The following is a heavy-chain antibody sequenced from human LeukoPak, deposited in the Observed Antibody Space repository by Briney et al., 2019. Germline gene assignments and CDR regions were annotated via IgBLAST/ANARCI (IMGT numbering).Heavy chain of an antibody. V-gene: IGHV3-23*01. CDR1: GFTFSIYA. Sequence: GGSLRLSCAASGFTFSIYAMSWVRQAPGKGLQWVSSITSSGDGTYYADSVKGRFTISRDNSENMLYLQMNSLRAEDTAVYYCAKRARGYSYGAFDYWGQGTLVTVSS. J-gene: IGHJ4*02. D-gene: IGHD5-18*01. CDR2: ITSSGDGT. CDR3: AKRARGYSYGAFDY.